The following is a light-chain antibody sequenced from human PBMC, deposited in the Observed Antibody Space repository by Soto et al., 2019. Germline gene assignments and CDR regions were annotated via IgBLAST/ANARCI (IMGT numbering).Light chain of an antibody. CDR1: QSVSSN. J-gene: IGKJ2*01. CDR3: QQYNNWPHT. Sequence: EIVMTQSPATLSVSPGARATLSCRASQSVSSNLVWYQQKPGQAPRLLIYGASTRATGIPARFSGSGSGTEFTLTISSLQSEDFAVYYCQQYNNWPHTFGQGTKLEIK. CDR2: GAS. V-gene: IGKV3-15*01.